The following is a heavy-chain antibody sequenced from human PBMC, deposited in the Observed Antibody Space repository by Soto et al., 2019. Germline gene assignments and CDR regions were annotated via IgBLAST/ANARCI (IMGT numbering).Heavy chain of an antibody. J-gene: IGHJ5*02. CDR3: ARVRDWFDP. Sequence: SETLSLTCTVSGGSISSGDYYWSWIRQPPGKGLEWIGYIYYSGSTNYNPSLKSRVTISVDTSKNQFSLRLTSVTAADTAVYYCARVRDWFDPWGQGTLVTVSS. V-gene: IGHV4-30-4*01. CDR1: GGSISSGDYY. CDR2: IYYSGST. D-gene: IGHD3-3*01.